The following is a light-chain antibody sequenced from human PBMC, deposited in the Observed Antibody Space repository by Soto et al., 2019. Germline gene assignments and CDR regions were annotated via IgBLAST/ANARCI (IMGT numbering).Light chain of an antibody. V-gene: IGKV3-11*01. CDR2: DAS. CDR3: QQRRT. J-gene: IGKJ5*01. CDR1: QTVSSY. Sequence: EILLTQSPATLSLSPGERATLSCRASQTVSSYLAWYQQKPGQAPRLLVYDASDSATGIPARFSGSGSGTDFPLTISSLEPEDFAVYSCQQRRTFAQGTRLEI.